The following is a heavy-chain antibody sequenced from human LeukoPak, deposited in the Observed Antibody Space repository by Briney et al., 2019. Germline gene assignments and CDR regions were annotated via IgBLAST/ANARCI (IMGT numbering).Heavy chain of an antibody. Sequence: GASVKVSCKASGYTFTGYYMHWVRQDPGQGLEWMGWINPNSGGTNYAQKFQGRVTMTRDTSISTAYMELSRLRSDDTAVYYCARTHYDSSGYYSVQLFDYWGQGTLVTVSS. V-gene: IGHV1-2*02. CDR1: GYTFTGYY. CDR2: INPNSGGT. J-gene: IGHJ4*02. D-gene: IGHD3-22*01. CDR3: ARTHYDSSGYYSVQLFDY.